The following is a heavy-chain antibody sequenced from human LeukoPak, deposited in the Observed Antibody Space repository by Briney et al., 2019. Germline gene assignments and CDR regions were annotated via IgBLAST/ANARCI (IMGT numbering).Heavy chain of an antibody. CDR3: ARDGSSGWYSDH. Sequence: GGSLRLSCAASGFTFSSYAMSWVRQVPGKGLEWVSGISRNGGSTDYADSVKGRFTISRDDAKNSLYLQMNNVRAEDTALYHCARDGSSGWYSDHWGQGTLVTVSS. CDR2: ISRNGGST. V-gene: IGHV3-20*01. D-gene: IGHD6-19*01. CDR1: GFTFSSYA. J-gene: IGHJ5*02.